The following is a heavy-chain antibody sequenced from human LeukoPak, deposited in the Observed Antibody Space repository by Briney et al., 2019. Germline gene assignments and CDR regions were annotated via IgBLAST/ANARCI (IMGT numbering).Heavy chain of an antibody. D-gene: IGHD3-10*01. CDR3: AKDEDGVLLWFSELFHNY. Sequence: GGSLRLSCAASGFTFSSYAMSWVRQAPGKGLEWVSAISGSGGSTYYADSVKGRFTISRDNSKNTLYLQMNSLRAGDAAVYYCAKDEDGVLLWFSELFHNYWGQGTLVTVSS. V-gene: IGHV3-23*01. CDR2: ISGSGGST. CDR1: GFTFSSYA. J-gene: IGHJ4*02.